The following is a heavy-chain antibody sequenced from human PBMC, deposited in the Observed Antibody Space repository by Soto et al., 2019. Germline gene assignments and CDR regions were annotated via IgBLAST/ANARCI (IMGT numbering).Heavy chain of an antibody. J-gene: IGHJ4*02. Sequence: SETLSLTCAVYGTSLSAYYWSWIRQPPGKGLEWIGEINHSGSTNYNPSLKSRVTISVDTSKNQFSLKLSSVTAADTAFYYCARRRIFTYDYTYWGQGTLVTVS. V-gene: IGHV4-34*01. CDR2: INHSGST. D-gene: IGHD3-16*01. CDR3: ARRRIFTYDYTY. CDR1: GTSLSAYY.